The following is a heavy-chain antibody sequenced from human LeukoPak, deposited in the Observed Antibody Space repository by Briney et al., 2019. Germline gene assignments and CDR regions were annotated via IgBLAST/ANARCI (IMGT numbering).Heavy chain of an antibody. J-gene: IGHJ4*02. D-gene: IGHD6-13*01. V-gene: IGHV1-69*13. CDR1: GGTFSSYA. CDR2: IIPIFGTA. CDR3: ARDPNKLIATADNYFDY. Sequence: SVKVSCKASGGTFSSYAISWVRQAPGQGLEWMGGIIPIFGTANYAQKFQGRVTITADESTSTAYIELSSLRSEDTAVYYCARDPNKLIATADNYFDYWGQGTLVTVSS.